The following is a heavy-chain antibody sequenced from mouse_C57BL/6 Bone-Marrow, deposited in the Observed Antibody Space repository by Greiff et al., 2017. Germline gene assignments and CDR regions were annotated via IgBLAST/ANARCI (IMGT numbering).Heavy chain of an antibody. Sequence: EVQLQESGGGLVQPGGSLSLSCAASGFTFTDYYMSWVRQPPGKALEWLGFIRNKANGYTTEYSASVKGRFTISRDNSQSILYLQMNALRSEDSATYYCARSSTTVAPYYAMDYWGQGTSVTVSS. V-gene: IGHV7-3*01. D-gene: IGHD1-1*01. J-gene: IGHJ4*01. CDR3: ARSSTTVAPYYAMDY. CDR1: GFTFTDYY. CDR2: IRNKANGYTT.